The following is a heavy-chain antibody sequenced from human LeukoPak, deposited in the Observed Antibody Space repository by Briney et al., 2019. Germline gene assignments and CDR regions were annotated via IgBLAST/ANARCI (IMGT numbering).Heavy chain of an antibody. CDR3: ARELLWFGESHEYYYYYMDV. CDR2: IYTSGST. V-gene: IGHV4-61*02. J-gene: IGHJ6*03. Sequence: PSETLSLTCTVSGGSISSSSYYWSWIRQPAGKGLEWIGRIYTSGSTNYNPSLKSRVTMSVDTSKNQFSLKLSSVTAADTAVYYCARELLWFGESHEYYYYYMDVWGKGTTVTISS. CDR1: GGSISSSSYY. D-gene: IGHD3-10*01.